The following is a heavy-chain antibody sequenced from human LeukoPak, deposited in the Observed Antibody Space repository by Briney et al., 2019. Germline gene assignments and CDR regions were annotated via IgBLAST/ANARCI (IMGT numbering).Heavy chain of an antibody. Sequence: ASVTVSCKASGGTFSSYAISWVRQAPGQGLEWMGGIIPIFGTANYEQKFQGRVTITTDESTSTAYTELSSLRSEDTAVYYCARGLRPYDSSGYYYYYYMDVWGKGTTVTVSS. CDR3: ARGLRPYDSSGYYYYYYMDV. CDR2: IIPIFGTA. CDR1: GGTFSSYA. J-gene: IGHJ6*03. V-gene: IGHV1-69*05. D-gene: IGHD3-22*01.